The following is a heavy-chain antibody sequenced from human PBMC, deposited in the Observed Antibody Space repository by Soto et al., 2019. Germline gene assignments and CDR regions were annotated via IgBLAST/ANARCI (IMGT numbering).Heavy chain of an antibody. CDR3: AREMYCSGGSCEISDAFDI. J-gene: IGHJ3*02. CDR1: GFTFSSYW. Sequence: GGSLRLSCAASGFTFSSYWMSWVRQAPGKGLEWVANIKQDGSGKYYVDSVKGRFTISRDNAKNSLYLKMNSLRAEDTAVYYCAREMYCSGGSCEISDAFDIWGQGTMVTVSS. V-gene: IGHV3-7*01. D-gene: IGHD2-15*01. CDR2: IKQDGSGK.